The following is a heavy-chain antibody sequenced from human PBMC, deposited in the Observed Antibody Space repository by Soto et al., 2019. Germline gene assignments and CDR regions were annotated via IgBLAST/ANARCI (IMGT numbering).Heavy chain of an antibody. CDR1: GGSISSYY. Sequence: QVQLQESGPGLVKPSETLSLTCTVSGGSISSYYWSWIRQPPGKGLEWIGYIYYSGSTNYNPSLKSRVTISVDTSKNQFSLKLSSVTAADTAVYYCARNHDYPRYYGMDVWGQGTTVTVSS. CDR3: ARNHDYPRYYGMDV. V-gene: IGHV4-59*01. D-gene: IGHD4-17*01. J-gene: IGHJ6*02. CDR2: IYYSGST.